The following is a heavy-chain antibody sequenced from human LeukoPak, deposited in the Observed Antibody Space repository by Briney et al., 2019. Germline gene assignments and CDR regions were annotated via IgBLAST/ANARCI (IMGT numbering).Heavy chain of an antibody. J-gene: IGHJ6*03. D-gene: IGHD3-22*01. V-gene: IGHV4-4*07. CDR2: IYTSGST. CDR3: ARGCYYYDSSGYYDGYYYYMDV. CDR1: GGSISSYY. Sequence: SETLSLTCTVSGGSISSYYWSWIRQPAGKGLEGIGRIYTSGSTNYNPSLKSRVTMSVDTSKNQFSLKLSPVTAADTAVYYCARGCYYYDSSGYYDGYYYYMDVWGKGTTVTISS.